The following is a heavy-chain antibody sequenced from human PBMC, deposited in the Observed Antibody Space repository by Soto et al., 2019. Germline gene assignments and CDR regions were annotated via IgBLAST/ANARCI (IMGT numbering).Heavy chain of an antibody. CDR2: IYYSGST. Sequence: QVQLQESGPGLVKSSQTLSLTCTVSGGSISSGGYYWSWIRQHPGKGLEWIGYIYYSGSTYYNPSLKSRVTISVNTSKNQVSLKLISVTASDTAVYYSARIGGGDPGGGYYYGMDVWGKGTTVTVSS. D-gene: IGHD4-17*01. CDR3: ARIGGGDPGGGYYYGMDV. V-gene: IGHV4-31*03. J-gene: IGHJ6*04. CDR1: GGSISSGGYY.